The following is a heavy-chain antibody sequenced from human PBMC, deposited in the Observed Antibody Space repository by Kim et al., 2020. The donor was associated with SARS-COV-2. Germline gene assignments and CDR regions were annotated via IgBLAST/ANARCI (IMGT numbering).Heavy chain of an antibody. CDR2: IKSKTDGGTT. V-gene: IGHV3-15*01. J-gene: IGHJ5*02. CDR3: TTDPQGTYYGSGSYDVAATGPPGS. CDR1: GFTFSNAW. Sequence: GGSLRLSCAASGFTFSNAWMSWVRQAPGKGLEWVGRIKSKTDGGTTDYAAPVKGRFTISRDDSKNTLYLQMNSLKTEDTAVYYCTTDPQGTYYGSGSYDVAATGPPGSWGQGTLVTVSS. D-gene: IGHD3-10*01.